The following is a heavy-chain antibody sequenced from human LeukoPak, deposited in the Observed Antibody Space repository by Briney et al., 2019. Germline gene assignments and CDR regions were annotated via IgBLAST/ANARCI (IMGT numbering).Heavy chain of an antibody. D-gene: IGHD3-10*01. CDR3: AKDMWWFGELSNLDFDY. J-gene: IGHJ4*02. V-gene: IGHV3-30*18. CDR2: ISYDGSNK. Sequence: PGGSLRLSCTVSGFTVSSNSMSWVRQAPGKGLEWVAVISYDGSNKYFSESVKGRFTIFRDNSKNTLYLQMNSLRPEDTAVYYCAKDMWWFGELSNLDFDYWGQGTLVTVSS. CDR1: GFTVSSNS.